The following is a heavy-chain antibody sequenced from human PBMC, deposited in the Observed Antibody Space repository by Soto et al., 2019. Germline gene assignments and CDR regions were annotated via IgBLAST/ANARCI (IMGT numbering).Heavy chain of an antibody. D-gene: IGHD1-1*01. J-gene: IGHJ4*02. V-gene: IGHV3-11*05. CDR3: ARENGERGLDY. CDR1: GFTFSNYY. CDR2: ITSSGDYT. Sequence: SLRLSCAASGFTFSNYYMSWIRQAPGKGLEWVSYITSSGDYTKYADSVKGRFTISRDNAKNSLYLQMNSLRAEDTAVYYCARENGERGLDYWGQGILVTVSS.